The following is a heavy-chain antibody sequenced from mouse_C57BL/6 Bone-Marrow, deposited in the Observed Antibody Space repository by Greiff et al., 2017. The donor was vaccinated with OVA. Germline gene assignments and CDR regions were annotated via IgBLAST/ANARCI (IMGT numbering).Heavy chain of an antibody. V-gene: IGHV5-4*01. Sequence: EVHLVESGGGLVKPGGSLKLSCAASGFTFSSYAMSWVRQTPEKRLEWVATISDGGSYTYYPDNVKGRFTISRDNAKNNLYLQMSHLKSEDTAMDYCARGNYGSRQAWFAYWGQGTLVTVSA. CDR1: GFTFSSYA. CDR2: ISDGGSYT. J-gene: IGHJ3*01. CDR3: ARGNYGSRQAWFAY. D-gene: IGHD1-1*01.